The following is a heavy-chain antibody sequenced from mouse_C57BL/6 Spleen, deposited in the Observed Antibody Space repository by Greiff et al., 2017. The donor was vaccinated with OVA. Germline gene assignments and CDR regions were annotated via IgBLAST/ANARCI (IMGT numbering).Heavy chain of an antibody. CDR3: TIYYSNYDYAMDY. J-gene: IGHJ4*01. CDR2: ISSGGVYI. D-gene: IGHD2-5*01. V-gene: IGHV5-9-1*02. Sequence: KLMESGEGLVKPGGSLKLSCAASGFTFSSYALSWVRQTPEKRLEWVAYISSGGVYIYYADTVKGRFTINRDNARNTLYLQMSSLKSEDTAMYYCTIYYSNYDYAMDYWGQGTSVTVA. CDR1: GFTFSSYA.